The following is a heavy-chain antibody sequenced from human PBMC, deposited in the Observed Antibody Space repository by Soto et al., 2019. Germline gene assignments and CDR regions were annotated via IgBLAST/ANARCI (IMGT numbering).Heavy chain of an antibody. D-gene: IGHD6-13*01. CDR3: ARREGQLAAFDI. CDR2: IYYSGST. Sequence: QVQLQESGPGLVKPSETLSLTCAVSGGSISSYYWSWIRQPPGKGLEWVGYIYYSGSTKYNPSLTSRVNISVDTSKNQFSLKLSSVTAADTAVYYCARREGQLAAFDIWGQGTMVTVSS. J-gene: IGHJ3*02. CDR1: GGSISSYY. V-gene: IGHV4-59*01.